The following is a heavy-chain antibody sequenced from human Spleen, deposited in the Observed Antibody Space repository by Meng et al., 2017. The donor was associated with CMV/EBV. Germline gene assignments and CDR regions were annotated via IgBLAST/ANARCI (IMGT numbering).Heavy chain of an antibody. D-gene: IGHD1-26*01. CDR1: GFTFSSYA. V-gene: IGHV3-30*04. Sequence: LSLTCAASGFTFSSYAMHWVRQAPGKGLEWVAVISYDGSNKYYADSVKGRFTISRDNSKNTLYLQMNSLRAEDTAVYYCASTESGSSPFGYWGQGTLVTVSS. J-gene: IGHJ4*02. CDR2: ISYDGSNK. CDR3: ASTESGSSPFGY.